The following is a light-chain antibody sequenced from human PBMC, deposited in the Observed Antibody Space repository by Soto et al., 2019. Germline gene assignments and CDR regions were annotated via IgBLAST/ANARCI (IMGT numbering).Light chain of an antibody. V-gene: IGKV1-39*01. CDR2: AAS. J-gene: IGKJ4*01. Sequence: DIQMTQSPSSLSASVGDRVTITCRASQSISSYLNWYQQKPGKAPKLLIYAASSLQSGVPSRFSGSGSGTDFTLTISSLQPEDFAPYYCQQSYSNMLTFGGGTKVEIK. CDR1: QSISSY. CDR3: QQSYSNMLT.